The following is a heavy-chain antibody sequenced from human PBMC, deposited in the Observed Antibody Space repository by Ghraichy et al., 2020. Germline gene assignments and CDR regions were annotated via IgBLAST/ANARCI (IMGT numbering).Heavy chain of an antibody. CDR2: IYTSGST. V-gene: IGHV4-4*07. D-gene: IGHD3-10*01. Sequence: SETLSLTCTVSGGSISSYYWSWIRQPAGKGLEWIGRIYTSGSTNYNPSLKSRVTMSVDTSKNQFSLKLSSVTAADTAVYYCARDRGVAGRNWFDPWGQGTLVTVSS. CDR1: GGSISSYY. J-gene: IGHJ5*02. CDR3: ARDRGVAGRNWFDP.